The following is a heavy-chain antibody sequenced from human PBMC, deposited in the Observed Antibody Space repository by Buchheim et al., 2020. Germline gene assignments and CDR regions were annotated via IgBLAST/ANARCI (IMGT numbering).Heavy chain of an antibody. CDR3: ARAPATSADS. V-gene: IGHV3-66*01. D-gene: IGHD1-26*01. CDR1: GFTVSSNY. J-gene: IGHJ4*02. Sequence: EVQLVESGGGLVQPGGSLRLSCAASGFTVSSNYMSWVRQAPGKGLEWLSVIYSSGTTYYADSVTGRFTISRDTSKKTLYLQMNSLRAEDTAVYYCARAPATSADSWGQGTL. CDR2: IYSSGTT.